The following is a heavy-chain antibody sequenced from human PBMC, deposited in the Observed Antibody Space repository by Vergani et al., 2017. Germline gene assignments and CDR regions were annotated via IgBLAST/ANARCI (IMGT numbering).Heavy chain of an antibody. V-gene: IGHV3-21*01. CDR2: ISSGSSYK. CDR3: ARDLTRYSTASRRYFDY. Sequence: EVQLVESGGGLVKPGESPRLSCVASGFTFGSYSMIWVRQAPGKGLEWVSSISSGSSYKYYADSVKGRFTISRDNAKNSLYLQMNSLRAEDTAVYYCARDLTRYSTASRRYFDYWGQGTLVTVSS. J-gene: IGHJ4*02. D-gene: IGHD5-12*01. CDR1: GFTFGSYS.